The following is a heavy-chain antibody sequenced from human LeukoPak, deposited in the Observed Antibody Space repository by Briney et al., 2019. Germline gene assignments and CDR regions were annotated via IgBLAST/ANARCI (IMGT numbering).Heavy chain of an antibody. Sequence: SETLSLTCAVSGGSISSGGYSWSWIRQPPGKGLEWIGYIYHSGSTYYNPSLKSRVTISVGRSKNQFSLKLSSVTAADTAVYYCARAYYTRSDGTTDWYFDLWGRGTLVTVSS. J-gene: IGHJ2*01. CDR2: IYHSGST. D-gene: IGHD1-7*01. CDR1: GGSISSGGYS. V-gene: IGHV4-30-2*01. CDR3: ARAYYTRSDGTTDWYFDL.